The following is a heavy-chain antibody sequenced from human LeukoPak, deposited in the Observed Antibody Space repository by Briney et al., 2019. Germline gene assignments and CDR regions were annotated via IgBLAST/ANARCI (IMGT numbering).Heavy chain of an antibody. CDR3: ARRRVPAYSSSTDYMDV. J-gene: IGHJ6*03. CDR2: ISSSSSYI. Sequence: PGGSLRLSCAASGFTFSSYSMNWVRQAPGKGLEWVSSISSSSSYIYYADSVKGRFTISRDNAKNSLYLQMNSLRAEDTAVYYCARRRVPAYSSSTDYMDVWGKGTTVTVSS. CDR1: GFTFSSYS. D-gene: IGHD6-6*01. V-gene: IGHV3-21*01.